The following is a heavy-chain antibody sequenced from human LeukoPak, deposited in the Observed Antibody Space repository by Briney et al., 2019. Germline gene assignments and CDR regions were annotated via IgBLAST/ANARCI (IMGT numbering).Heavy chain of an antibody. J-gene: IGHJ6*02. CDR2: MNPNSGNT. CDR3: AAQQLGHYYYGMDV. V-gene: IGHV1-8*01. Sequence: GASVKVSCKASGYTFTSYDINWVRQATGQGLEWMGWMNPNSGNTGYAQKFQGRVTMTRNTSISTAYMELSSLRSEDTAVYYCAAQQLGHYYYGMDVWGQGTTVTVPS. CDR1: GYTFTSYD. D-gene: IGHD6-13*01.